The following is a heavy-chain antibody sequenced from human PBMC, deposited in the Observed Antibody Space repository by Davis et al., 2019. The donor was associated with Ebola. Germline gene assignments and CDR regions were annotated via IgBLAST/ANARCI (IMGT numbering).Heavy chain of an antibody. CDR2: INSDGSST. D-gene: IGHD6-13*01. CDR3: ARDQWEAAAGDYYYYMDV. J-gene: IGHJ6*03. V-gene: IGHV3-74*01. Sequence: GESLKISCAASGFTFSSYWMHWVRQAPGKGLVWVSRINSDGSSTSYADSVKGRFTISRDNAKNTLYLQMNSLRAEDTAVYYCARDQWEAAAGDYYYYMDVWGKGTTVTVSS. CDR1: GFTFSSYW.